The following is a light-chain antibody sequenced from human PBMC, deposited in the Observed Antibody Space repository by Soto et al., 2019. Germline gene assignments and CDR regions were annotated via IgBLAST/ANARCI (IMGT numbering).Light chain of an antibody. J-gene: IGKJ1*01. CDR1: QDISNY. V-gene: IGKV1-33*01. CDR2: DSS. CDR3: QQYDNLPWT. Sequence: DIQMTQSPSSLSASVGDRVTITCQASQDISNYLTWYQQKPGKAPKPLIYDSSNLETGVPSRFSGSGSGTDFTFTISSLQPEDIATYYCQQYDNLPWTFGQGTKVEIK.